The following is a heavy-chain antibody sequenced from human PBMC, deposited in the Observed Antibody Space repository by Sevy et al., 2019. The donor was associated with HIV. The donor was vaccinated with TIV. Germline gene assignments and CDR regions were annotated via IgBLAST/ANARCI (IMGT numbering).Heavy chain of an antibody. V-gene: IGHV3-49*04. CDR2: LKSDVYGGTV. CDR1: GFTFGDYC. D-gene: IGHD6-13*01. Sequence: SLRLSCTVSGFTFGDYCMSWVRQAPGKGLEWVAFLKSDVYGGTVDNAASVRGRFVISRDDSKTIAYLQMNDLKTEDTGVYYCTRWKAAQSIFDYWGQGALVTVSS. J-gene: IGHJ4*02. CDR3: TRWKAAQSIFDY.